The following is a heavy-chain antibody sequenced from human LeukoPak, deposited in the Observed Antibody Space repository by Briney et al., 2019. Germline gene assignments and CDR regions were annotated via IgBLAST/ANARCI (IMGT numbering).Heavy chain of an antibody. CDR2: MNPNSGNT. V-gene: IGHV1-8*02. CDR3: ARGNYGDYVGYYYYYMDV. CDR1: GGTFSSYA. Sequence: ASVKVSCKASGGTFSSYAISWVRQAPGQGLEWMGWMNPNSGNTGYAQKFQGRVTMTRNTSISTAYMELSSLRSEDTAVYYCARGNYGDYVGYYYYYMDVWGKGTTVTVSS. J-gene: IGHJ6*03. D-gene: IGHD4-17*01.